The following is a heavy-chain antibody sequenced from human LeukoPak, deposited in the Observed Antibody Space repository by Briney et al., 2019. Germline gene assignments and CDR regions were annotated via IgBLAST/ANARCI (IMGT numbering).Heavy chain of an antibody. CDR2: ISAYNGNT. CDR3: ERGGYCSGGSCYPEWFDP. Sequence: GASVKVSCKSSGYTFTSYVISWVRQAPGQGLEWMGWISAYNGNTNYAQKLQGRVTMTTDTSTSTAYMELRSLRSDDTAVYYCERGGYCSGGSCYPEWFDPWGQGTLVTVSS. D-gene: IGHD2-15*01. CDR1: GYTFTSYV. J-gene: IGHJ5*02. V-gene: IGHV1-18*01.